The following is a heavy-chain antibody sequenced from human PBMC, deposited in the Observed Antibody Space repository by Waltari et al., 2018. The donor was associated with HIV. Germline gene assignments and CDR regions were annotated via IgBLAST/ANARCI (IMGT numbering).Heavy chain of an antibody. J-gene: IGHJ3*02. Sequence: EAQLLESGGGLVQPGGSLRVSCVGSGLTFCNYALIWVRQAPGKGLEWVSAIAASYPNTYYSDSVRGRFTVSKDNSENSLHLQMNSLRAEDTALYYCARIYVSGAFDIWGQGTVVTVSS. D-gene: IGHD3-10*01. CDR3: ARIYVSGAFDI. CDR1: GLTFCNYA. CDR2: IAASYPNT. V-gene: IGHV3-23*01.